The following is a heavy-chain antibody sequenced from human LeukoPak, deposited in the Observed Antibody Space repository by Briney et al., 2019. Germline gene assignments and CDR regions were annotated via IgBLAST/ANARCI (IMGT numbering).Heavy chain of an antibody. CDR1: GFTFNNAW. V-gene: IGHV3-15*01. Sequence: PGGSLRLSCVASGFTFNNAWMSWVRQAPGKGLEWVGRIKSKADGGTTDHAAPVKDRFTISRDDSKNTLYLQMNSLKTEDTAVYYCTTEHTLGKVGAIDYWGQGTLVTVSS. J-gene: IGHJ4*02. CDR3: TTEHTLGKVGAIDY. CDR2: IKSKADGGTT. D-gene: IGHD1-26*01.